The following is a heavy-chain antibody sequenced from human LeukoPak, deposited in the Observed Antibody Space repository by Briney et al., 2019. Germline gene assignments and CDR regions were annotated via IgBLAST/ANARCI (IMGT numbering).Heavy chain of an antibody. V-gene: IGHV1-69*04. J-gene: IGHJ4*02. CDR2: IIPLLGIA. CDR1: GGTFSSYG. Sequence: ASVKVSCKASGGTFSSYGVSWVRQAPGQGLEWMGRIIPLLGIANYAQNFQGRATITADKTTIIAYMELSSLKSEDTAVYYCAREDCSGGSCSNFDYWGQGTLVTVSS. D-gene: IGHD2-15*01. CDR3: AREDCSGGSCSNFDY.